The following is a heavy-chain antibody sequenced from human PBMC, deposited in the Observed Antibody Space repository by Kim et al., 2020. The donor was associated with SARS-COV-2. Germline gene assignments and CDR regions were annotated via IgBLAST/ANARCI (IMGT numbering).Heavy chain of an antibody. D-gene: IGHD6-19*01. V-gene: IGHV3-33*06. CDR3: AKGGLAVAGTD. Sequence: YYADSVKGRFTISRDNSKNTLYLQMNSLRAEDTAVYYCAKGGLAVAGTDWGQGTLVTVSS. J-gene: IGHJ4*02.